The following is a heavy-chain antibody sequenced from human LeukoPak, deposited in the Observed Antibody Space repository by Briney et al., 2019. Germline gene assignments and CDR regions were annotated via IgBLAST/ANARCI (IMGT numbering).Heavy chain of an antibody. CDR1: GYSISSGYY. CDR3: ARKDYYDSSGYVDY. D-gene: IGHD3-22*01. CDR2: IYHSGST. V-gene: IGHV4-38-2*01. Sequence: AETLSPTCAVSGYSISSGYYWGWIRQPPGKGLEWIGSIYHSGSTYYNPSLKSRVTISVDTSKNQFSLKLSSVTAADTAVYYCARKDYYDSSGYVDYWGQGTLVTVSS. J-gene: IGHJ4*02.